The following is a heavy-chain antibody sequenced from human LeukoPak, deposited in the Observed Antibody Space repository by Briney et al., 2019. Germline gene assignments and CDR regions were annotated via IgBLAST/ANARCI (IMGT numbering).Heavy chain of an antibody. CDR2: IYHSGST. D-gene: IGHD2/OR15-2a*01. V-gene: IGHV4-30-2*01. CDR3: ARVPFEYYGMDV. J-gene: IGHJ6*02. CDR1: GGSIGSGDYS. Sequence: PSQTLSLTCAVSGGSIGSGDYSWSWIRQPPGKGLEWIGYIYHSGSTYYNPSLKSRVTISVDRSKNQFSLKLSSVTAADTAVYYCARVPFEYYGMDVWGQGTTVTVSS.